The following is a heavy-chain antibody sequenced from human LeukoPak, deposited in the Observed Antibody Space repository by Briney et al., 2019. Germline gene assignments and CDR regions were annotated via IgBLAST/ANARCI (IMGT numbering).Heavy chain of an antibody. D-gene: IGHD4-17*01. CDR1: GFTFSSYA. V-gene: IGHV3-30*04. J-gene: IGHJ3*02. CDR2: ISYDGSNK. CDR3: ARDLATLTTHFDI. Sequence: AGGSLRLSCAASGFTFSSYAMSWVRQAPGKGLEWVAVISYDGSNKYYADSVKGRFTISRDNSKNTLYLQMNSLRAEDTAVYYCARDLATLTTHFDIWGQGTMVTVSS.